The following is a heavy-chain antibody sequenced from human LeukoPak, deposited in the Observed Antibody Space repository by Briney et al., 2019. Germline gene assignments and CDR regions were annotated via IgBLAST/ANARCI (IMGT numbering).Heavy chain of an antibody. CDR3: AKDFWGIQLWPTDGMDV. J-gene: IGHJ6*02. D-gene: IGHD5-18*01. CDR1: GFTFSNYG. Sequence: GGSLRLSCAASGFTFSNYGMYWVRQAPGKGLEWVSIITSGVGITYYADSVKGRLTISRDNSKNTLYLQMNSLRAEDTAVYYCAKDFWGIQLWPTDGMDVWGQGTTVTVSS. V-gene: IGHV3-23*01. CDR2: ITSGVGIT.